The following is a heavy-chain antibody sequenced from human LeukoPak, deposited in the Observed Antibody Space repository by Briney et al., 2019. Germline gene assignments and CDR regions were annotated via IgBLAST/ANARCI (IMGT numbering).Heavy chain of an antibody. CDR2: ISSSGSTI. V-gene: IGHV3-48*03. Sequence: GGSLRLSCAASGFTFSSYEMNWVRQAPGKGLEWVSYISSSGSTIYYADSVRGRFTISRDNAKSSLYLQMNSLRPGDTALYYCAKDKGIINGFYYFDSWGQGTLVAVSS. J-gene: IGHJ4*02. D-gene: IGHD3-10*01. CDR1: GFTFSSYE. CDR3: AKDKGIINGFYYFDS.